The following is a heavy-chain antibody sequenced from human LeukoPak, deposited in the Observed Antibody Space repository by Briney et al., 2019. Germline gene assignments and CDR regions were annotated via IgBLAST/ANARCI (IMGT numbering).Heavy chain of an antibody. CDR1: GFTFSSYS. CDR3: ASSLIVGAPYFDY. J-gene: IGHJ4*02. V-gene: IGHV3-21*01. D-gene: IGHD1-26*01. Sequence: GGSLRLSCAASGFTFSSYSMNWVRQAPGKGLEWVSSISSSSSYIYYADSVKGRFTISRDNAKNSLYLQMNSLRAEDTAVYYCASSLIVGAPYFDYRGQGTLVTVSS. CDR2: ISSSSSYI.